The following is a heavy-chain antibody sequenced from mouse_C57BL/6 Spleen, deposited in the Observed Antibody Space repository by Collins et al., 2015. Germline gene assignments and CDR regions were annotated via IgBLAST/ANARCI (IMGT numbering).Heavy chain of an antibody. CDR2: IYPGSGNT. V-gene: IGHV1-76*01. Sequence: QVQLKQSGAELVRPGASVKLSCKASGYTFTDYYXNWVKQRPGQGLEWIARIYPGSGNTYYNEKFKGKATLTAEKSSSTAYMQLSSLTPEDSAVYFCARRGDGYYFDYWGQGTTLTVSS. D-gene: IGHD2-3*01. CDR3: ARRGDGYYFDY. J-gene: IGHJ2*01. CDR1: GYTFTDYY.